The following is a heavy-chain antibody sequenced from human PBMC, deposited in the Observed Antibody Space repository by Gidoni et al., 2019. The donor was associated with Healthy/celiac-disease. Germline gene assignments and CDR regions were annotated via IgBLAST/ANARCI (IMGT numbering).Heavy chain of an antibody. J-gene: IGHJ3*02. Sequence: QVQLVESGGGVVQPGRSLRLSCAASGLTFSSYGMHWVRQAPGKGLEWVALLWYDGTNKYYADSVKGRFTISRDNSKNTLYLQMNSLRAEDTAVYYCARGGSSAPAFDIWGQGTMVTVSS. CDR3: ARGGSSAPAFDI. CDR1: GLTFSSYG. D-gene: IGHD1-26*01. V-gene: IGHV3-33*01. CDR2: LWYDGTNK.